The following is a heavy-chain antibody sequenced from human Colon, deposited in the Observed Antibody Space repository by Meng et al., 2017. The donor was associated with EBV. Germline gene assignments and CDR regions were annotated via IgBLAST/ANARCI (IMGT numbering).Heavy chain of an antibody. Sequence: QGHLQQWGAGLFKPSGTLSLTCAVNGGSLSGAYWNWIRQPPGKGLEWIGEIIHGGSPSYNPSLKSRVTISIDTSKNQLSLMLSSVTAADTAVYYCARRPTGIDYWGQGTLVTVSS. V-gene: IGHV4-34*12. CDR1: GGSLSGAY. D-gene: IGHD2-8*02. CDR3: ARRPTGIDY. CDR2: IIHGGSP. J-gene: IGHJ4*02.